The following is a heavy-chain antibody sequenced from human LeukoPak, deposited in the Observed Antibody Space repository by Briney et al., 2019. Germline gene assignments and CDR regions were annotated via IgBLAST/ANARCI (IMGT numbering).Heavy chain of an antibody. CDR2: INHSGST. Sequence: PSETLSLTCAVYGGSFSGYYWSWIRQPPGKGLEWIAEINHSGSTNYNPSLKTRVTISVDTSKNQFSLKLSSVTAADTAVYYCAGTNSSGPTWFDPWGQGTLVTVSS. CDR3: AGTNSSGPTWFDP. V-gene: IGHV4-34*01. CDR1: GGSFSGYY. J-gene: IGHJ5*02. D-gene: IGHD6-19*01.